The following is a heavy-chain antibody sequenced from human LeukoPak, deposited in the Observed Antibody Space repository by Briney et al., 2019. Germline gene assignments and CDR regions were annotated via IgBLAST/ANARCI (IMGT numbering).Heavy chain of an antibody. CDR2: ISAYNGNT. CDR1: GYTFTSYG. Sequence: ASVKVSCEASGYTFTSYGISWVRQAPGQGLEWMGWISAYNGNTNYAQKLQGRVTLTTDTSTRTAYMELRSLRSDDTAVYYCARLWFGELVSGDYWGQGTLVTVSS. CDR3: ARLWFGELVSGDY. V-gene: IGHV1-18*01. J-gene: IGHJ4*02. D-gene: IGHD3-10*01.